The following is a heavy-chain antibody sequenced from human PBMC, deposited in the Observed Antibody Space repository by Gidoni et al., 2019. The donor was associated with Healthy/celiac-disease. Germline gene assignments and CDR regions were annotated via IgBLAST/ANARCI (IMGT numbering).Heavy chain of an antibody. D-gene: IGHD2-2*01. CDR2: IIPIFGTA. V-gene: IGHV1-69*01. Sequence: QVQLVQSGAEVKKPGSSVKVYCKAPGGTFSSYAISWVRQAPGQGLEWMGGIIPIFGTANYAQKFQGRVTITADESTSTAYMELSSLRSEDTAVYYCARGGSEYCSSTSCYYFDYWGQGTLVTVSS. CDR3: ARGGSEYCSSTSCYYFDY. J-gene: IGHJ4*02. CDR1: GGTFSSYA.